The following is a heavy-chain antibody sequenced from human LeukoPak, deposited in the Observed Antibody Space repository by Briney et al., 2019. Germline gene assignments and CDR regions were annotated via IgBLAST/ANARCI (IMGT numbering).Heavy chain of an antibody. CDR1: GFTFSSYE. CDR2: ISGSGGST. CDR3: ERHDSSGYSSYFDY. J-gene: IGHJ4*02. Sequence: AGGSLRLSCAASGFTFSSYEMSWVRQAPGKGLEWVSAISGSGGSTYYADSVKGRFTISRDNSKNTLYLQMNSLRAEDTAVYYCERHDSSGYSSYFDYWGQGTLVTVSS. V-gene: IGHV3-23*01. D-gene: IGHD3-22*01.